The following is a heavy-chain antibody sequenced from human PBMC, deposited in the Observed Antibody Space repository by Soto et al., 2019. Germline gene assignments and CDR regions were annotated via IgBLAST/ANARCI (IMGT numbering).Heavy chain of an antibody. CDR3: ARDRGYSYAFYYGMDV. J-gene: IGHJ6*02. Sequence: PGGSLRLSCAASGLTVSSNYMSWVRQAPGKGLEWVSVIYSGGSTYYADSVKGRFTISRDNSKNTLYLQMNSLRAEDTAVYYCARDRGYSYAFYYGMDVWGQGTTVTVSS. CDR1: GLTVSSNY. CDR2: IYSGGST. V-gene: IGHV3-66*01. D-gene: IGHD5-18*01.